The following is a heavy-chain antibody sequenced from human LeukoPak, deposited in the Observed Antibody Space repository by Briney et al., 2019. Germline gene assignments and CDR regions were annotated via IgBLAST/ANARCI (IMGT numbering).Heavy chain of an antibody. CDR1: GGSFSGYY. V-gene: IGHV4-34*01. CDR3: ARNELRSYGLVHY. CDR2: INHSGST. D-gene: IGHD1-26*01. J-gene: IGHJ4*02. Sequence: PSETLSLTCAVYGGSFSGYYWSWIRQPSGKGLEWIGEINHSGSTNYNPSLKSRVTISVDTSKNQFSLKLSSVTAADTAVYYCARNELRSYGLVHYWGQGTLVTVSS.